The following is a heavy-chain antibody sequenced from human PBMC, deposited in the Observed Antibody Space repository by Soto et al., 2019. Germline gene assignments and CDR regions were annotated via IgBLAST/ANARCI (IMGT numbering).Heavy chain of an antibody. Sequence: GGSLRLSCAASGFTFSNAWMSWVRQAPGKGLEWVGRIKSKTDGGTTDYAAPVKGRFTISRDDSKNTLYLQMNSPKTEDTAVYYCTTDPRRGGYRLRPWGQGTLVTVSS. J-gene: IGHJ5*02. V-gene: IGHV3-15*01. CDR1: GFTFSNAW. CDR2: IKSKTDGGTT. CDR3: TTDPRRGGYRLRP. D-gene: IGHD3-16*02.